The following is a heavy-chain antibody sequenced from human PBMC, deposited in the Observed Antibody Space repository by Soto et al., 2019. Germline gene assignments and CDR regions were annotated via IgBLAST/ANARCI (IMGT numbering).Heavy chain of an antibody. J-gene: IGHJ3*02. D-gene: IGHD4-17*01. CDR2: IWYDGSNK. V-gene: IGHV3-33*01. CDR1: GFTFSSYG. Sequence: QVQLVESRGGVVQPGRSLRLSCAASGFTFSSYGMHWVRQAPGKGLEWVAVIWYDGSNKYYADSVKGRFTISRDNSKNTLYLQMNSLRAEDTAVYYCARDRDNDDYGDYGLGGAFDIWGQGTMVTVSS. CDR3: ARDRDNDDYGDYGLGGAFDI.